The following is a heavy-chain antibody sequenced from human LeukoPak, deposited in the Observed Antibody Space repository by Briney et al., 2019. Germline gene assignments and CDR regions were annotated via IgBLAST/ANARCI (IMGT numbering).Heavy chain of an antibody. D-gene: IGHD3-22*01. J-gene: IGHJ4*02. V-gene: IGHV4-34*01. Sequence: PSETLSLTCAVYGGSFSGYYWSWIRQPPGKGLEWIGEINNSGSTNYNPSLKSRVTISVDTSKNQFSLKLGSVTAADTAVYYCARARYYYDSSGYYRFDYWGQGTLVTVSS. CDR3: ARARYYYDSSGYYRFDY. CDR1: GGSFSGYY. CDR2: INNSGST.